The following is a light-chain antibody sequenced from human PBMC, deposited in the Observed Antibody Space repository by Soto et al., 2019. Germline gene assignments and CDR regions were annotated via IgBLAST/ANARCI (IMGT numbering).Light chain of an antibody. CDR3: QQYYSTPGT. J-gene: IGKJ1*01. CDR2: WAS. V-gene: IGKV4-1*01. CDR1: QSVLYSSNNKNY. Sequence: DIVITQCPDSLAVSLGERATINCKSSQSVLYSSNNKNYLAWYQQKPGQPPKLLIYWASTRESGVPDRFSGSGSGTDFTLTISSLQAEDVAVYYCQQYYSTPGTFGQGTKVEIK.